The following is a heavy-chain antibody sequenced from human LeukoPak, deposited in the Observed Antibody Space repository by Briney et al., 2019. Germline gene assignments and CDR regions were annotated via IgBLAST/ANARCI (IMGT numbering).Heavy chain of an antibody. V-gene: IGHV3-23*01. Sequence: GGSLRLSCAASGFTFSSYAKSRVRQAPGTGLEWVSAISGSGGSTYYADPVKGRFTISRDNSTNKLYLQMTSLRAEDTAVYYCAKAFDYGDYSVAFDIWGQGTMVTVSS. CDR3: AKAFDYGDYSVAFDI. CDR2: ISGSGGST. J-gene: IGHJ3*02. D-gene: IGHD4-17*01. CDR1: GFTFSSYA.